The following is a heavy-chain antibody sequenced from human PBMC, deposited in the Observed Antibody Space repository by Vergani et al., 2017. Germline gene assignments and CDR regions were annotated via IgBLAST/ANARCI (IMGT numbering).Heavy chain of an antibody. V-gene: IGHV3-23*03. CDR3: AKYGSLWFGESAPYYYYYYMDV. CDR2: IYSGGSST. D-gene: IGHD3-10*01. CDR1: GFTFSSYA. J-gene: IGHJ6*03. Sequence: EVQLLESGGGLVQPGGSLRLSCAASGFTFSSYAMSWVRQAPGKGLEWVSVIYSGGSSTYYADSVKGRFTISRDNSKNTLYLQMNSLRAEDTAVYYCAKYGSLWFGESAPYYYYYYMDVWGKGTTVTVSS.